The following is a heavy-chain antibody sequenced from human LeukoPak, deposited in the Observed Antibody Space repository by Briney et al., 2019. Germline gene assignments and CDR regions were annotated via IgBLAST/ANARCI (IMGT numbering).Heavy chain of an antibody. D-gene: IGHD1-26*01. V-gene: IGHV3-66*04. CDR1: GFTVSSNY. J-gene: IGHJ4*02. Sequence: PGGSLRLSCAASGFTVSSNYMSWVRQAPGKGLEWVSVIYSGGSTDYADSVKGRFTISRDNSKNTLYLQMNSLRDEDTAVYYCARLEWELYYFDYWGQGALVTVSS. CDR3: ARLEWELYYFDY. CDR2: IYSGGST.